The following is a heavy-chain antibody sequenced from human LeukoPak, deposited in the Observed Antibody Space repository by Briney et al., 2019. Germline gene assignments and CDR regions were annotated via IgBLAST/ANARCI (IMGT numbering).Heavy chain of an antibody. CDR2: INTDNGYT. D-gene: IGHD2-21*02. J-gene: IGHJ4*02. CDR3: ARDRRPCSGDSSSEFFYD. CDR1: GYTFTAYA. Sequence: ASVKVSCKASGYTFTAYAMHWVRQAPGQRLEWMGWINTDNGYTKYSQKFQGRVTITRDTSANTAYMELSSLTSEDTAVYYCARDRRPCSGDSSSEFFYDWGQGTLVTVSS. V-gene: IGHV1-3*04.